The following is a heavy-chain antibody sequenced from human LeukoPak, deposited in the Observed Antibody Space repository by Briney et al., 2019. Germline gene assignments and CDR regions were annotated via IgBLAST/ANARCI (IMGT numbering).Heavy chain of an antibody. CDR3: ARAFCSGATCYSMDY. D-gene: IGHD2-15*01. J-gene: IGHJ4*02. CDR1: GFTLSSYA. Sequence: GGSLRLSCAASGFTLSSYAMHWVRLAPGKGLAWVAVISSDGSNKYYADSVKGRFTISRDNAKNTLYLQMNSLRAEDTAVYYCARAFCSGATCYSMDYWGQGTLVTVSS. CDR2: ISSDGSNK. V-gene: IGHV3-30*04.